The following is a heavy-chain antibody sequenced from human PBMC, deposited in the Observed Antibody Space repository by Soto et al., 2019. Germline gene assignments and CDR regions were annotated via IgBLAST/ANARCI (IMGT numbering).Heavy chain of an antibody. CDR1: GGTFSSYT. J-gene: IGHJ3*02. Sequence: QVQLVQSGAEVKKPGSSVKVSCKASGGTFSSYTISWVRQAPGQGLEWMGRIIPILGIANYAQKFQGRVTIAADKSTSTAYMELSSLRSEDTAVYYCARDSGGDYGDYRCGFDIWGQGTMVTVSS. CDR3: ARDSGGDYGDYRCGFDI. CDR2: IIPILGIA. V-gene: IGHV1-69*08. D-gene: IGHD4-17*01.